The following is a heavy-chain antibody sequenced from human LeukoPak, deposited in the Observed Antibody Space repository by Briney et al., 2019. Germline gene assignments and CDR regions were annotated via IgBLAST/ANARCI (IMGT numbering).Heavy chain of an antibody. CDR1: GFSLSSYA. CDR3: VRIVGHTTTDF. J-gene: IGHJ4*02. V-gene: IGHV3-30-3*01. Sequence: GGSLRLSCEASGFSLSSYAFHWVRQAPGKGLEWVSFVSFDGRNKNYADSVRGRSTISRDNSKNTLYLQMNSVTYEDTAVYFCVRIVGHTTTDFWGQGTIVTVSS. CDR2: VSFDGRNK. D-gene: IGHD1-26*01.